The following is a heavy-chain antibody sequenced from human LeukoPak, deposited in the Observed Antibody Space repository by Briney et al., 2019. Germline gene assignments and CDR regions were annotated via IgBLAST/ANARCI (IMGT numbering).Heavy chain of an antibody. Sequence: GESLKISCKGSGYSFTNYWIGWVRQMPGKGLEWMGIIYPGDSDTRYSPSFQGQVTILADKSISTAYLQWSSLKASDTAMYYCARAYCSGGSCYSRDYYYYYQMDAWGKGTTVTVSS. CDR2: IYPGDSDT. D-gene: IGHD2-15*01. J-gene: IGHJ6*03. CDR3: ARAYCSGGSCYSRDYYYYYQMDA. V-gene: IGHV5-51*01. CDR1: GYSFTNYW.